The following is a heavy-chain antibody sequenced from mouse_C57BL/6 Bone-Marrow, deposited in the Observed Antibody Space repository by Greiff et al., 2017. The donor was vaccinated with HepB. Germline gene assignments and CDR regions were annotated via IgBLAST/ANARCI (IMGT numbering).Heavy chain of an antibody. CDR2: IDPENGDT. Sequence: EVQLQHSGAELVRPGASVKLSCTASGFNIKDDYMHWVKQRPEQGLEWIGWIDPENGDTEYASKFQGKATITADTSSNTAYLQLSSLTSEDTAVYYCTRIYYYGSGFAYWGQGTLVTVSA. CDR1: GFNIKDDY. V-gene: IGHV14-4*01. CDR3: TRIYYYGSGFAY. D-gene: IGHD1-1*01. J-gene: IGHJ3*01.